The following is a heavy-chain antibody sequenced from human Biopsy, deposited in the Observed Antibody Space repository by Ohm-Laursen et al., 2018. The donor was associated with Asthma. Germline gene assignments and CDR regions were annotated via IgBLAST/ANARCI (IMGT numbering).Heavy chain of an antibody. CDR1: GYTFNSAG. CDR3: ARTYYDFLTGQVNDAFAI. D-gene: IGHD3-9*01. Sequence: ASVKVSCKTSGYTFNSAGITWVRQAPGQRLEWMGWISVYNGNTKVAQKLQDRVTMITDTSTSTAYMELRSLRSDDTAVYFCARTYYDFLTGQVNDAFAIWGQGTVVTVSS. J-gene: IGHJ3*02. CDR2: ISVYNGNT. V-gene: IGHV1-18*01.